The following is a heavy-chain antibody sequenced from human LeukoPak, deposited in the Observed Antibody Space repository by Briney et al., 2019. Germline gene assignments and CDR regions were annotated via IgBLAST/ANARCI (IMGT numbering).Heavy chain of an antibody. Sequence: GGSLSLSCAASGFTVSSNYMSWVRQAPGKGLEWVSDINWNGGSTGYADSVKGPFTISRDNSQNTLYLQMNSLRAEDTAVYYCAKGSDSSAWTLFDYWGQGTLVTVSS. J-gene: IGHJ4*02. CDR3: AKGSDSSAWTLFDY. CDR2: INWNGGST. CDR1: GFTVSSNY. V-gene: IGHV3-53*01. D-gene: IGHD6-25*01.